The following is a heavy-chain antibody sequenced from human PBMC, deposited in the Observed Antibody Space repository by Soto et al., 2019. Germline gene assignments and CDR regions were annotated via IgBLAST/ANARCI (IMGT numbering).Heavy chain of an antibody. Sequence: KGLEWVSAISGSGGSTYYADSVKGRFTISRDNSKNTLYLQMNSLRAEDTAVYYCAKELQTSSGWSQVIYWGQGTLVSV. J-gene: IGHJ4*02. D-gene: IGHD6-19*01. CDR3: AKELQTSSGWSQVIY. V-gene: IGHV3-23*01. CDR2: ISGSGGST.